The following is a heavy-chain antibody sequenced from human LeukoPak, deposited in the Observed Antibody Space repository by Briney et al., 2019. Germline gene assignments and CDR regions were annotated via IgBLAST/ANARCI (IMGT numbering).Heavy chain of an antibody. V-gene: IGHV3-30*03. Sequence: QAGGSLRLSCAASGFTFSSYGMHWVRQAPGKGLEWVAVISYDGSNKYYADSVKGRFTISRDNSKNTLYLQMNSLRAEDTAVYYCAIGASFDYWGQGTLVTVSS. J-gene: IGHJ4*02. CDR1: GFTFSSYG. D-gene: IGHD4-17*01. CDR2: ISYDGSNK. CDR3: AIGASFDY.